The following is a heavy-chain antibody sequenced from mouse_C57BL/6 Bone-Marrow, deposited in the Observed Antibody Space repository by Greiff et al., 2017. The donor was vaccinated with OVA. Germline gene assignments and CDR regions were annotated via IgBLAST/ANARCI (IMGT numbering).Heavy chain of an antibody. CDR3: AREDDGYYLYYFDY. CDR1: GYTFTSYD. Sequence: QVRLQQSGPELVKPGASVKLSCKASGYTFTSYDINWVKQRPGQGLEWIGWIYPRDGSTKYNEKFKGKATLTVDTSSSTAYMELHSLTSEDSAVYFCAREDDGYYLYYFDYWGQGTTLTVSS. D-gene: IGHD2-3*01. CDR2: IYPRDGST. J-gene: IGHJ2*01. V-gene: IGHV1-85*01.